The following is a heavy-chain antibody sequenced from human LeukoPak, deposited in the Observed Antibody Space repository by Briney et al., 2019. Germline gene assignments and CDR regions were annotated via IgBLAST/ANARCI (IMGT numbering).Heavy chain of an antibody. Sequence: SETLSLTCTVSGGSISSSSYYWGWIRRPPGKGLEWIGSIYYSGNTYYNSYLTSRVTISVDTSKNQFSLKLSSVTAADTAVYYCASSDDFWYAFDIWGQGTMVTVSS. J-gene: IGHJ3*02. CDR1: GGSISSSSYY. D-gene: IGHD3-3*01. V-gene: IGHV4-39*07. CDR2: IYYSGNT. CDR3: ASSDDFWYAFDI.